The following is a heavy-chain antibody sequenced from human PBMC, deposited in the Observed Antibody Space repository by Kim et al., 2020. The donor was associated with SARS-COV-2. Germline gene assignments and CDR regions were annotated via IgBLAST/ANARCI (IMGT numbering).Heavy chain of an antibody. CDR3: ARKMYDILTGYYRYYFDY. J-gene: IGHJ4*02. Sequence: KSRVTISGDTSKSQFSLKLSSWTAADTAVYYCARKMYDILTGYYRYYFDYWGQGTLVTVSS. D-gene: IGHD3-9*01. V-gene: IGHV4-34*01.